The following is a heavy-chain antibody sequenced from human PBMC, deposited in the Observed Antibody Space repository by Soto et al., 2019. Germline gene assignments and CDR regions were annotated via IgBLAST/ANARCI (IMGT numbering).Heavy chain of an antibody. V-gene: IGHV1-46*01. CDR1: GYTFTSYY. D-gene: IGHD5-12*01. CDR2: INPSGGST. J-gene: IGHJ4*02. CDR3: ATYSGYDRAIDY. Sequence: DSVKVSCKACGYTFTSYYMHLVRQAPGQGLEWMGIINPSGGSTSYAQKFQGRVTMTRDTSTSTVYMELSSLRSEDTAVYYCATYSGYDRAIDYWGQGTLVTVSS.